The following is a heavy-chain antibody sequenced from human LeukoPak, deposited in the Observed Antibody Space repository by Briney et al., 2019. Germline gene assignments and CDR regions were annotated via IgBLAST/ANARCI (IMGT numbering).Heavy chain of an antibody. J-gene: IGHJ6*03. CDR3: ARGSFGVVISDYYCYYMDV. CDR1: GGSFSGYY. V-gene: IGHV4-34*01. Sequence: PSETLSLTCAVYGGSFSGYYWSWIRQPPGKGLEWIGEINHSGSTNYNPSLKSRVTISVDTSKNQFSLKLSSVTAADTAVYYCARGSFGVVISDYYCYYMDVWGKGTTVTVSS. D-gene: IGHD3-3*01. CDR2: INHSGST.